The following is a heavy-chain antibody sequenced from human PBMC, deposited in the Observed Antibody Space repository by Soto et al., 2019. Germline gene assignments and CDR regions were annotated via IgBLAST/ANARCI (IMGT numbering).Heavy chain of an antibody. Sequence: GGSLRLSCAASGFTFSSYAMSWVRQAPGKGLEWVSAISGSGGSTYYADSVKGRFTISRDNSKNTLYLQMNSLRAEDTAVYVCAKDRSANYYDSSGYYFDYWGQGTLVTVSS. J-gene: IGHJ4*02. CDR2: ISGSGGST. D-gene: IGHD3-22*01. V-gene: IGHV3-23*01. CDR1: GFTFSSYA. CDR3: AKDRSANYYDSSGYYFDY.